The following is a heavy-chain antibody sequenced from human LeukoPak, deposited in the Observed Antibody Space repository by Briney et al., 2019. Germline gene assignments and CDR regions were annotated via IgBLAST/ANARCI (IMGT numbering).Heavy chain of an antibody. J-gene: IGHJ4*02. CDR3: ARHDYYDLRFDY. Sequence: PSETLSLTCTVSGGSISSSSYYWGWIRQPPGKGLEWIGSIYYSGSTYYNPSLKSRVTISVDTSKNQFSLKLSSVTAADTAVYYFARHDYYDLRFDYWGQGTLVTVSS. D-gene: IGHD3-3*01. CDR2: IYYSGST. CDR1: GGSISSSSYY. V-gene: IGHV4-39*01.